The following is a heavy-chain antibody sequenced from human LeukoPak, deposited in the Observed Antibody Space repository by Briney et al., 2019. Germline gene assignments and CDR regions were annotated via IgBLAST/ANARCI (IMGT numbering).Heavy chain of an antibody. CDR2: IYYSGST. CDR1: GGSISSSSYY. V-gene: IGHV4-39*07. D-gene: IGHD2-2*01. CDR3: ARWASSTYLDAFDI. Sequence: SETLSLTCTVSGGSISSSSYYWGWIRQPPGKGLEWIGSIYYSGSTYYNPSLKSRVTISVDTSKNQFSLKLSSVTAVDTAVYYCARWASSTYLDAFDIWGQGTMVTVSS. J-gene: IGHJ3*02.